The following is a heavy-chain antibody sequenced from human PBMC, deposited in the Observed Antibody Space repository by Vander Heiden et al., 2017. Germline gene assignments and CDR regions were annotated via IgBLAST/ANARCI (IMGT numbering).Heavy chain of an antibody. Sequence: QVQLVESGGDVGQPGRSLRLSCAASGFTFSDYGMHWVRQAPGKGLEWVAVIWYDGNKKHYADSVTGRFTISRDNSKNTLYLQMDSLRAEDTAVYYCARRQGFSNWFDRWGQGTLVTVSS. CDR2: IWYDGNKK. CDR3: ARRQGFSNWFDR. V-gene: IGHV3-33*01. CDR1: GFTFSDYG. D-gene: IGHD6-25*01. J-gene: IGHJ5*02.